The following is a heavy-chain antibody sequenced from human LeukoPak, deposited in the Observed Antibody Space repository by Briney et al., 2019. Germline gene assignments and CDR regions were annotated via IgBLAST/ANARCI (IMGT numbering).Heavy chain of an antibody. CDR1: GFTFSSSW. CDR3: AKNGGGWSNWFDP. V-gene: IGHV3-7*02. CDR2: IKEDGSQK. J-gene: IGHJ5*02. Sequence: PGGSLRLSCVASGFTFSSSWMSWVRQAPGKGLEWVANIKEDGSQKYYVDSVKGRFTISRDNAKNSLYLQMNSLRAEDTAVYYCAKNGGGWSNWFDPWGLGTLVTVSS. D-gene: IGHD6-19*01.